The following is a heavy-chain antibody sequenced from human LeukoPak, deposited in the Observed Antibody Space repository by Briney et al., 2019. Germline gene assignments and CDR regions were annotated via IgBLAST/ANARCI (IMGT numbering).Heavy chain of an antibody. CDR2: ISYDGSNK. V-gene: IGHV3-30*04. CDR3: ARDNYGFDY. J-gene: IGHJ4*02. D-gene: IGHD3-10*01. Sequence: PGGSLRLSCAASGFNFRNYAMHWVRQAPGKGLEWVAFISYDGSNKYYADSVKGRFTISRDNSKNTPYLQMNSLRAEDTAVYYCARDNYGFDYWGQGTLVTVSS. CDR1: GFNFRNYA.